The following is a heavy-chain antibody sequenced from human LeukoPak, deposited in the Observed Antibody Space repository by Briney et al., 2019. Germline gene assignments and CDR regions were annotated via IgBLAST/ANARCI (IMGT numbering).Heavy chain of an antibody. CDR3: ATVAVIRGVTYFDY. D-gene: IGHD3-10*01. V-gene: IGHV4-59*01. Sequence: PSETLSLTCSVSGGSIGSYYWSWIRQPPGKGLEWIAYLFYSGSTDYNPSLESRVTISVDTSKNQFSLKLRSVTAADTAVYYCATVAVIRGVTYFDYWGQGTVVTVSS. CDR2: LFYSGST. J-gene: IGHJ4*02. CDR1: GGSIGSYY.